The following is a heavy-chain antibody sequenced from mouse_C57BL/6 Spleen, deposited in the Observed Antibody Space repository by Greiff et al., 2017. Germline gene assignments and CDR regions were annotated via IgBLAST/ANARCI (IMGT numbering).Heavy chain of an antibody. CDR2: IHPNSGST. J-gene: IGHJ2*01. Sequence: VQLQQPGAELVKPGASVKLSCKASGYPFTSYWMHLVKQRPGQGLEWIGMIHPNSGSTNYNEKFKSKATLTVDKSSSTAYMQLSSLTAEDSAVYYCASGDGLLYYFDYWGQGTTLTVSS. V-gene: IGHV1-64*01. CDR3: ASGDGLLYYFDY. CDR1: GYPFTSYW. D-gene: IGHD2-10*01.